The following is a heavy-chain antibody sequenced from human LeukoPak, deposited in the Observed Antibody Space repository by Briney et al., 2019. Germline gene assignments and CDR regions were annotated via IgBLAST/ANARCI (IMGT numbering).Heavy chain of an antibody. V-gene: IGHV3-23*01. J-gene: IGHJ4*02. CDR1: GFTLSTYA. CDR2: TSSSDAGT. D-gene: IGHD6-19*01. Sequence: GGSLRLSCAASGFTLSTYAMSWVRQTPGKGLEWVAATSSSDAGTYHADSVRGRFTISRDNSKNTLYLQMNSLRAEDTAVYYCAKDYFRGAVAGTTGYFDYWGQGTLVTVSS. CDR3: AKDYFRGAVAGTTGYFDY.